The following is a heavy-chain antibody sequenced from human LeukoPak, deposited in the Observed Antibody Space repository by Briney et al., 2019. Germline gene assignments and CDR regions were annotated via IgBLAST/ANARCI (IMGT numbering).Heavy chain of an antibody. CDR2: INTGGSST. J-gene: IGHJ6*03. D-gene: IGHD3-10*01. CDR1: GFTFSSYW. CDR3: ARVVRNYGSGTGLNYYYYMDV. Sequence: PGGSLRLSCAASGFTFSSYWMHWVRQAPGKGLVWVSRINTGGSSTSYADSVKGRFTISRDNAKNTLYLQMDSLRAEDTAVYYCARVVRNYGSGTGLNYYYYMDVWGKGAKVSVSS. V-gene: IGHV3-74*01.